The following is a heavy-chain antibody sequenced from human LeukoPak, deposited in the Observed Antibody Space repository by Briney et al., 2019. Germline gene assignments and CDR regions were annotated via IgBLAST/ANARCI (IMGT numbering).Heavy chain of an antibody. CDR1: GFTFSSYG. CDR3: ARVAPTVDY. Sequence: QPGRSLRLSCAASGFTFSSYGMHWVRQAPGKGLEWVAVIWYDGSNKYYADSVKGRFTISRDNAKNSLYLQMNSLRAEDTAVYYCARVAPTVDYWGQGTLVTVSS. J-gene: IGHJ4*02. CDR2: IWYDGSNK. V-gene: IGHV3-33*01.